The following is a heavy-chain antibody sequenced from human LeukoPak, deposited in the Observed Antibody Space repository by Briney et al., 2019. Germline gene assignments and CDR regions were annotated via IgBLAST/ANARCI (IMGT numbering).Heavy chain of an antibody. V-gene: IGHV3-74*01. J-gene: IGHJ3*02. CDR2: INSDGSST. Sequence: GGSLRLSCAASGFTFSSYWMHWVRQVPGKGLVWVSRINSDGSSTSYADSVKGRFSISRDNAKNTLYLQMNSVRAEDTAVYYCGRDWGFGAAFDIWGQGKMVTVSS. D-gene: IGHD3-16*01. CDR3: GRDWGFGAAFDI. CDR1: GFTFSSYW.